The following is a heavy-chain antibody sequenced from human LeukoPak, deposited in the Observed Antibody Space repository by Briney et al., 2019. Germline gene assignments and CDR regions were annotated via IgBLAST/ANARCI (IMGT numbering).Heavy chain of an antibody. CDR2: ISSNGSGGNT. D-gene: IGHD1-26*01. J-gene: IGHJ2*01. CDR1: GVTLSNYA. CDR3: AEDRTVGASYWYFDL. V-gene: IGHV3-23*01. Sequence: PGGSLRLSCVASGVTLSNYAMSWARQAPGKGLEWVSGISSNGSGGNTYYADSVKGRFTISRDSSRNTLFLHMNTLRAEDTAIYYCAEDRTVGASYWYFDLWGRGTLVTVSS.